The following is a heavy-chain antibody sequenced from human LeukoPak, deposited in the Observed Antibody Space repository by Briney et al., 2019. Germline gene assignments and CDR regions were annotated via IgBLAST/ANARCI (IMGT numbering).Heavy chain of an antibody. D-gene: IGHD3-3*01. Sequence: KSSETLSLTCTVSGGSISSYYWSWIRQPAGKGLEWIGRIYTSGSTNYNPSLKSRITISVDMSKNQFSLKLSSVTAADTAVYYCARERSGSEIFARSFDIWGQGTMVTVSS. CDR2: IYTSGST. J-gene: IGHJ3*02. CDR3: ARERSGSEIFARSFDI. V-gene: IGHV4-4*07. CDR1: GGSISSYY.